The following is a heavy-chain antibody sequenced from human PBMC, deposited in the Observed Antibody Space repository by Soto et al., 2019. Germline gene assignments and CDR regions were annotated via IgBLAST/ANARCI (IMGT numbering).Heavy chain of an antibody. D-gene: IGHD4-17*01. CDR1: GGSISSSSNH. CDR2: IYYSGNT. J-gene: IGHJ4*02. Sequence: KPSETLSLTCTVSGGSISSSSNHWGWIRQPPGKGLEWIGYIYYSGNTNYNPSLKSRVTISVDTSKNQFSLKLSSVTAADTAVYYCARDTLPGEWATVTNWGQGTLVTVSS. V-gene: IGHV4-61*01. CDR3: ARDTLPGEWATVTN.